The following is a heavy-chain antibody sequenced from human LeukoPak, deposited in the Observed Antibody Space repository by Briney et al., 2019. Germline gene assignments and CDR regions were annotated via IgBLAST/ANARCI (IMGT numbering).Heavy chain of an antibody. CDR2: IKQDGSEK. J-gene: IGHJ5*02. Sequence: PGGSLRLSCAASGFTFSSYWMSWVRQAPGKGLEWVAYIKQDGSEKYYVDSVKGRFTISRDNAKNSLYLQMNSLRAEDTAVYYCARDGATYYYGSGRTNWFDPWGQGTLVTVSS. V-gene: IGHV3-7*01. D-gene: IGHD3-10*01. CDR1: GFTFSSYW. CDR3: ARDGATYYYGSGRTNWFDP.